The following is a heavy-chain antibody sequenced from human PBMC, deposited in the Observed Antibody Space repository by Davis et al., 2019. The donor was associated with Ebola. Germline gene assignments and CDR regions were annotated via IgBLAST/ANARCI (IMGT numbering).Heavy chain of an antibody. CDR2: INAGNGNT. Sequence: AASVKVSCKASGYTFTSYAMHWVRQAPGQRLEWMGWINAGNGNTKYSQKFQGRVTITRDTSASTAYMELSSLRSEDTAVYYCARLPFSGRDAFDILGQGTMVTVSS. CDR3: ARLPFSGRDAFDI. V-gene: IGHV1-3*01. J-gene: IGHJ3*02. CDR1: GYTFTSYA. D-gene: IGHD5-12*01.